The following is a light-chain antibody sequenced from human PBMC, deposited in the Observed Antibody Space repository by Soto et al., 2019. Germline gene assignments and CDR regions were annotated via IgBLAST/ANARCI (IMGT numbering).Light chain of an antibody. V-gene: IGLV2-14*01. CDR1: GSDIGNYNY. CDR2: GVS. J-gene: IGLJ3*02. Sequence: QSALTQPASVSGSPGQSITISCTGTGSDIGNYNYVSWYQQHPGKAPKLMFYGVSNRPSGVSNRFSGSKSGNAASLTISGLQAEDEADYYCSSYTSYTTLWVFGGGTQLTVL. CDR3: SSYTSYTTLWV.